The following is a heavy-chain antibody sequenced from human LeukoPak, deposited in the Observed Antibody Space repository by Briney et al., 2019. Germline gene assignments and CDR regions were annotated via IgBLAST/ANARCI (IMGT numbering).Heavy chain of an antibody. CDR1: GLTFSGYW. V-gene: IGHV3-7*04. J-gene: IGHJ4*02. CDR2: IKPDGSEK. Sequence: GGSLRLSCAASGLTFSGYWMNWVRQAPGKGLEWVANIKPDGSEKYYVDSVKGRFTIFRDNAKNSLYLQMTSLRAEDTAVYYCARGSGDYSGQGTLVTVSS. CDR3: ARGSGDY.